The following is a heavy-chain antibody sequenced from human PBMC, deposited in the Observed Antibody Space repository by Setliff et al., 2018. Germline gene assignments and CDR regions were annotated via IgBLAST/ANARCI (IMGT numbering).Heavy chain of an antibody. CDR1: GGSFSGYY. D-gene: IGHD3-22*01. J-gene: IGHJ5*02. V-gene: IGHV4-34*01. Sequence: SETLSLTCAVYGGSFSGYYWNWIRQAPGKGLEWIGEINHRGTTSYTPSLQGRVIIAVDTSKNLFSLKLISVTASDTAVYFCARGPRFDYESPTYRRRFDPWGQGTAVTVSS. CDR3: ARGPRFDYESPTYRRRFDP. CDR2: INHRGTT.